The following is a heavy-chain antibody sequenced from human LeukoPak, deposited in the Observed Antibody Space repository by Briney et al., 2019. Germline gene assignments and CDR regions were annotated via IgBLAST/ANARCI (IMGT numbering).Heavy chain of an antibody. D-gene: IGHD5-24*01. CDR2: IYSGGST. CDR3: ARVKVDGYNPYYFDY. CDR1: GFTVSSKY. Sequence: GGSLELSRAASGFTVSSKYMSWVRQAPGEGLEWVSVIYSGGSTYYADSVKGRFTISRDNSKNTLYLQMNSLRAEDTAVYYCARVKVDGYNPYYFDYWGQGTLVTVSS. V-gene: IGHV3-53*01. J-gene: IGHJ4*02.